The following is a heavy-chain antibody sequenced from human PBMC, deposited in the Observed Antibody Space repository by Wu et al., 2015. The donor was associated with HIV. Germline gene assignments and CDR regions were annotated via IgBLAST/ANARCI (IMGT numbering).Heavy chain of an antibody. D-gene: IGHD3-9*01. J-gene: IGHJ6*02. CDR1: GGTFSSFA. V-gene: IGHV1-69*05. CDR3: ARDMALRYSDYYYGMDV. CDR2: IIPVYGAT. Sequence: QVQLVQSGAEVKKPGSSVKVSCKASGGTFSSFAFSWVRQAPGQGLEWMGGIIPVYGATNYVQKFQGRVTITTDESTSTVYMELSSLRSEDTAVYYCARDMALRYSDYYYGMDVWGRRDHGHRL.